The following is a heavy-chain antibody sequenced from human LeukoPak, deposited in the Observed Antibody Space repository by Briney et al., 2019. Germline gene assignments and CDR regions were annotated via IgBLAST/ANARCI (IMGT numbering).Heavy chain of an antibody. J-gene: IGHJ6*02. CDR3: ARDSYFCPMDV. Sequence: GGFLRLSCAASGFTFSSYWMSWVRQAPGKGLEWVANIKQDGSEKYYVDSVKGRFTISRDNAKNSLYLQMNSLRAEDTAVYYCARDSYFCPMDVWGQGTTVTVSS. CDR1: GFTFSSYW. CDR2: IKQDGSEK. V-gene: IGHV3-7*04. D-gene: IGHD3-3*01.